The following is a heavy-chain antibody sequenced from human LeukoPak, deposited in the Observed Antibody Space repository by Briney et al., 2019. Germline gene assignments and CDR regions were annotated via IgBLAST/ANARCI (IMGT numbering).Heavy chain of an antibody. CDR1: GYSISSGYY. Sequence: PSETLSLTCTVSGYSISSGYYWGWIWQPPGKGLAWIGSIYHSGSTYYNPSLKSRVTISVDTSKNQFSLKLSSVTAADTAVYYCARRRREQQLVSNYFDYWGQGTLVTVSS. V-gene: IGHV4-38-2*02. J-gene: IGHJ4*02. CDR3: ARRRREQQLVSNYFDY. D-gene: IGHD6-13*01. CDR2: IYHSGST.